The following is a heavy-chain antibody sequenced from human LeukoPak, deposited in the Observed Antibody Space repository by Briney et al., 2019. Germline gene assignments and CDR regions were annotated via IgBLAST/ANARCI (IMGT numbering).Heavy chain of an antibody. CDR1: GGTFSSYA. CDR3: ARPFYGDYGYGW. V-gene: IGHV1-69*05. Sequence: GASVKVSCKASGGTFSSYAISWVRQAPGQGLEWMGGIIPIFGTANYAQKFQGRVTITRDTSASTAYMELSSLRSEDTAVYYCARPFYGDYGYGWWGQGTLVTVSS. D-gene: IGHD4-17*01. CDR2: IIPIFGTA. J-gene: IGHJ4*02.